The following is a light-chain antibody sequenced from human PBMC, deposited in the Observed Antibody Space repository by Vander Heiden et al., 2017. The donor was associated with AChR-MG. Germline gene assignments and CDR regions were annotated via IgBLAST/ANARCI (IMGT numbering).Light chain of an antibody. CDR3: QQDNSYSWT. V-gene: IGKV1-5*01. CDR1: QSISSW. J-gene: IGKJ1*01. Sequence: GDRVTITCRASQSISSWLAWYQQKPGKAPKLLIYDASSLESGVPSRISGSGSGTEFTLTISSLQPDDSATYYCQQDNSYSWTFGQGTKVEIK. CDR2: DAS.